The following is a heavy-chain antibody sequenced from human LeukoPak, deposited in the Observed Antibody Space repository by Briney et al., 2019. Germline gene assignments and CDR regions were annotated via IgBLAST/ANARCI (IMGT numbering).Heavy chain of an antibody. J-gene: IGHJ4*02. D-gene: IGHD1-7*01. CDR2: ISWNSGSI. Sequence: GGSLRLSCAASGFTFDDYDMHWLRHAPGKGVEWVTDISWNSGSIVYAVCVKGRFTISRDNDKNSLYLQMNSLRAEDTALYYCVSLELTTYWGQVTLVTVSS. CDR1: GFTFDDYD. CDR3: VSLELTTY. V-gene: IGHV3-9*01.